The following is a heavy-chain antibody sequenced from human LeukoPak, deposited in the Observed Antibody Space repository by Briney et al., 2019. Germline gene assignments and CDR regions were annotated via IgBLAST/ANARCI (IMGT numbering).Heavy chain of an antibody. D-gene: IGHD3-10*01. V-gene: IGHV3-74*01. CDR3: ARGGSGSYYREHGMDV. J-gene: IGHJ6*02. Sequence: PGGSLRLSCAASGFTFSSYWMHWVRQAPGKGLVWVSRINSDGSSTSYADSVKGRFTISRDNAKNTLYLQMNSLRAEDTAVYYCARGGSGSYYREHGMDVWGQGTTVTVSS. CDR1: GFTFSSYW. CDR2: INSDGSST.